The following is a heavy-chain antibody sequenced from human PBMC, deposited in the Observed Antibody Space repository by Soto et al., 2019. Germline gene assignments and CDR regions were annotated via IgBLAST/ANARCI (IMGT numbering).Heavy chain of an antibody. CDR3: AKDRRDLDY. CDR2: VTYSGSNT. V-gene: IGHV3-23*01. J-gene: IGHJ4*02. CDR1: GFTFNNYA. Sequence: GGSLRLSCEASGFTFNNYAMSWVRQAPGKGLEWVSTVTYSGSNTYYADCVKGRFTISRDNSKNTLFLQMNSPRAEDTAVYYCAKDRRDLDYWGQGTLVTVSS.